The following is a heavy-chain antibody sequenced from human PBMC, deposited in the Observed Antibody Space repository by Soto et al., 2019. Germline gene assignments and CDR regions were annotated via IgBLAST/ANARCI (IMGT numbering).Heavy chain of an antibody. CDR3: ARLPRDYVWGSYRYHTTDY. J-gene: IGHJ4*02. D-gene: IGHD3-16*02. CDR1: GGSISSSSYY. Sequence: SETLSLTCTVSGGSISSSSYYWGWIRQPPGKGLEWIGSIYYSGSTYYNPSLKSRVTISVDTSKNQFSLKLSSVTAADTAVYYCARLPRDYVWGSYRYHTTDYWGQGTLVTVSS. CDR2: IYYSGST. V-gene: IGHV4-39*01.